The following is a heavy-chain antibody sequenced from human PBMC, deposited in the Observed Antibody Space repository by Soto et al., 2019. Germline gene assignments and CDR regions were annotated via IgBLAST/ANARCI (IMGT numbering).Heavy chain of an antibody. V-gene: IGHV3-23*01. CDR2: ISGSGGST. D-gene: IGHD3-3*01. CDR3: AKSGTTSYYDFWSGYYPVRYFDY. CDR1: GFTFSSYA. Sequence: GGSLRLSCAASGFTFSSYAMSWVRQAPGKGLEWVSAISGSGGSTYYADSVKGRFTIPRDNSKNTLYLQMNSLRAEDTAVYYCAKSGTTSYYDFWSGYYPVRYFDYWGQGTLVTVSS. J-gene: IGHJ4*02.